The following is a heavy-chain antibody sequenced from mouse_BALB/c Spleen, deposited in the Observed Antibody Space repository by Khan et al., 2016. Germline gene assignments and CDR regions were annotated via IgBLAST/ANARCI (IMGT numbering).Heavy chain of an antibody. V-gene: IGHV6-6*02. CDR2: IRLKSNNYAT. CDR1: GFTFSNYW. J-gene: IGHJ2*01. D-gene: IGHD1-1*01. Sequence: EVQLVESGGGLVQPGGSMKLSCVASGFTFSNYWMNWVRQSPEKGLEWIAEIRLKSNNYATHFAESVKGRFTISRDDSKSSVYLQMNNLRAEDTGIYYCTTVVDYWGQGTTLTVSS. CDR3: TTVVDY.